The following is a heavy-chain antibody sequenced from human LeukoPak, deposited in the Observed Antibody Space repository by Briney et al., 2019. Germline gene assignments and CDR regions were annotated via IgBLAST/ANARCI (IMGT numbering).Heavy chain of an antibody. D-gene: IGHD4/OR15-4a*01. V-gene: IGHV4-59*01. J-gene: IGHJ4*02. CDR1: GDSISSYY. CDR3: AATIKRDYGDTNLDY. CDR2: MHNGVHT. Sequence: SETPSLTCTVPGDSISSYYWSWIRQPPGKGLEWIGYMHNGVHTNYNPSLKSRVTISGDTSKNRLSLKLTSVTAADTAVYYCAATIKRDYGDTNLDYWGQGTLVTVSS.